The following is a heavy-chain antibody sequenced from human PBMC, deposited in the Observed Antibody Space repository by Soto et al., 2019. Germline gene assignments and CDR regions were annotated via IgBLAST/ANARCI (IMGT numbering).Heavy chain of an antibody. CDR1: GGSISSSSYY. D-gene: IGHD3-22*01. J-gene: IGHJ4*02. CDR2: IYYSGST. V-gene: IGHV4-39*01. CDR3: ARHRSYYDSSGYYPNNFDY. Sequence: PSETLSLTCTVSGGSISSSSYYWGWIRQPPGKGPEWIGSIYYSGSTYYNPSLKSRVTISVDTSKNQFSLKLSSVTAADTAVYYCARHRSYYDSSGYYPNNFDYWGQGTLVTVSS.